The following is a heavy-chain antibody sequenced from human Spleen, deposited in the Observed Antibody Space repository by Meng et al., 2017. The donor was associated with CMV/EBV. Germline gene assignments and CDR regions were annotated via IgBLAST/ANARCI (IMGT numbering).Heavy chain of an antibody. CDR3: ARDRGSSGGCDF. Sequence: QVQLKESGPGLVQPSQTLSLTCTVSGGSINSGDYYWSWIRQPPGKGLEWIGYISYNGNSYYNSSLKSRVTISADTSKNQFSLNLGSVTAADTAVYYCARDRGSSGGCDFWGQGTLVTVSS. CDR1: GGSINSGDYY. J-gene: IGHJ4*02. CDR2: ISYNGNS. D-gene: IGHD6-25*01. V-gene: IGHV4-30-4*08.